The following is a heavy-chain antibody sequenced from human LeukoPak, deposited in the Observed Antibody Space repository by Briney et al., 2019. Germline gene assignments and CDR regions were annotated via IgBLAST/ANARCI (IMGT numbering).Heavy chain of an antibody. CDR2: IYTSGST. J-gene: IGHJ3*02. CDR1: GGSISSGSYY. V-gene: IGHV4-61*02. CDR3: ARVRYCSSTSCYYDASDI. D-gene: IGHD2-2*01. Sequence: PSQTLSLTCTVSGGSISSGSYYWSWIRQPAGKGLEWIGRIYTSGSTKYDPSLKSRVTISVDTSKNQFSLKLSSVTAADTAVYYCARVRYCSSTSCYYDASDIWGQGTMVTVSS.